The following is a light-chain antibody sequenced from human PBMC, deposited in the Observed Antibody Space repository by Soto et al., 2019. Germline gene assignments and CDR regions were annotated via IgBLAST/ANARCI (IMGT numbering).Light chain of an antibody. J-gene: IGKJ1*01. CDR1: RSVNSN. CDR2: DAS. CDR3: QQYNNWLRWT. Sequence: EIVMTQSPATLSVPPGERVTLSCRASRSVNSNLAWYQQKPGRGPRLLIYDASTRATGIPARFSCSGSGTEFTLTISSLQSEDFAVYYCQQYNNWLRWTFGQGTKVEVK. V-gene: IGKV3-15*01.